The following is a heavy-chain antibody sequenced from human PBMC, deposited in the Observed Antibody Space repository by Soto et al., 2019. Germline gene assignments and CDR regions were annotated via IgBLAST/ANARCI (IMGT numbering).Heavy chain of an antibody. Sequence: SETLSLPCSVSGGSISSGGYSWSWIRQPPGKGLEWIGYIYHSGSTYYNPSLKSRVTISVDRSKNQFSLKLSSVTAADTAVYYCARVLAAAGTGWFDPWGQGTLVTVSS. CDR2: IYHSGST. CDR3: ARVLAAAGTGWFDP. CDR1: GGSISSGGYS. J-gene: IGHJ5*02. V-gene: IGHV4-30-2*01. D-gene: IGHD6-13*01.